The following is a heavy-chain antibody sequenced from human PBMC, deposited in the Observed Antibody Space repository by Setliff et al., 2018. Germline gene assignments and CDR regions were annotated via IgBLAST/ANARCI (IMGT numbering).Heavy chain of an antibody. Sequence: EASVKVSCKASGYSFSTYAMSWIRQAPGQGLEWMGWINTNTGNPMYAQGFTGRFVFSLDPSVSTAYLQISSLKAEDTALYYCATGSLVAAGTGHWGQGTLVTVSS. V-gene: IGHV7-4-1*02. CDR1: GYSFSTYA. D-gene: IGHD6-13*01. CDR3: ATGSLVAAGTGH. J-gene: IGHJ4*02. CDR2: INTNTGNP.